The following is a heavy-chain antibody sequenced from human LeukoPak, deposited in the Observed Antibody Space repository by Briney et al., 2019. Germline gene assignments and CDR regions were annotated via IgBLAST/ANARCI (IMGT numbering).Heavy chain of an antibody. CDR3: ARRDGHY. D-gene: IGHD4-17*01. J-gene: IGHJ4*02. CDR2: ISYSGST. V-gene: IGHV4-59*08. Sequence: PSETLSLTCTVSGGSISSYYWSWIRQPPGKGLEWIGYISYSGSTNYNPSLKSRVTISVDTSKNQFSLRLSSVTAADTAMYYCARRDGHYWGQGTLVTVSS. CDR1: GGSISSYY.